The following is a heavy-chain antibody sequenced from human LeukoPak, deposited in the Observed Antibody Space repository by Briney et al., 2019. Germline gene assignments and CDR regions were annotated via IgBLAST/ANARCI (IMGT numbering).Heavy chain of an antibody. CDR1: GFTFSSYW. CDR2: IYSDGSST. D-gene: IGHD3-10*01. J-gene: IGHJ4*02. CDR3: ARALDGSGSRSFDY. V-gene: IGHV3-74*01. Sequence: GGSLRLSCAASGFTFSSYWMHWVRQAPGKGLVWVSRIYSDGSSTNYADSVKGRYTISRDNSKNTLYLQMNSLRAEDTAVYYCARALDGSGSRSFDYWGQGTLVTVSS.